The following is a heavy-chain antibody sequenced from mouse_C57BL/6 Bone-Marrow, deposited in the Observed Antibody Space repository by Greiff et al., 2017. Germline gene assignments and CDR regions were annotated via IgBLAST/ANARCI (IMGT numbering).Heavy chain of an antibody. J-gene: IGHJ3*01. D-gene: IGHD1-1*01. CDR3: TFHYYGSSAY. Sequence: EVQGVESGGGLVQPGGSMKLSCVASGFTFSNYWMNWVRQSPEKGLEWVAQIRLKSDNYATHYAESVKGRFTISRDDSKSSVYLQMNNLRAEDTGIYYCTFHYYGSSAYWGQGTLVTVSA. CDR2: IRLKSDNYAT. V-gene: IGHV6-3*01. CDR1: GFTFSNYW.